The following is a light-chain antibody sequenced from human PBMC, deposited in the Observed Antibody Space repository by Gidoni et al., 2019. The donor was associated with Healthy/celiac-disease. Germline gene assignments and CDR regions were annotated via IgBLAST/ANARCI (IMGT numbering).Light chain of an antibody. CDR3: QQSYSTLT. CDR1: QSISSD. J-gene: IGKJ4*01. CDR2: AAS. V-gene: IGKV1-39*01. Sequence: DIQLTQSPSSLSASVGDRVTITCLASQSISSDLNWYQQKSGKAPKVLIYAASSLQSGVPSRFSGSGSGTDFTLTISSLQPEDFATYYCQQSYSTLTFGGGTKVEIK.